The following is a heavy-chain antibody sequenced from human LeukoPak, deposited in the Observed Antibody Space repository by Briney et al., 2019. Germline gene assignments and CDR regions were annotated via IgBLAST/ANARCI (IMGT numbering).Heavy chain of an antibody. CDR3: ARALGGVGVVADTGFDY. CDR1: GYTFTSYY. D-gene: IGHD2-15*01. J-gene: IGHJ4*02. CDR2: INPSGGST. Sequence: ASVKVSCKASGYTFTSYYMHWVRQAPGQGLEWMGIINPSGGSTSYAQKFQGRVTMTRDTSTSTVYMELSSLRPEDTAVYYCARALGGVGVVADTGFDYWGQGTLVTVSS. V-gene: IGHV1-46*01.